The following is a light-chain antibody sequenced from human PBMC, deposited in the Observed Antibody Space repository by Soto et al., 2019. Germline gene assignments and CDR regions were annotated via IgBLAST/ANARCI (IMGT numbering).Light chain of an antibody. CDR2: GAS. J-gene: IGKJ5*01. Sequence: EIVLTQSPDTLSLSPGERATLSCRASQSVSSSYLAWYQQKPGQAPRLLIYGASSRATGIPDRFSGSGSGTDFTLTISRLEPEDLAVYFCQQYHTSPPSTFGQGTRLEIK. CDR3: QQYHTSPPST. CDR1: QSVSSSY. V-gene: IGKV3-20*01.